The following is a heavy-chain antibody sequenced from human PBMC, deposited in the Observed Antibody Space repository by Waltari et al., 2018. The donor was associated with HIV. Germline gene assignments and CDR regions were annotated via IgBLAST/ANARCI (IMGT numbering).Heavy chain of an antibody. CDR1: GYSRSRGYN. D-gene: IGHD1-26*01. CDR3: ARRRAQGDFDY. Sequence: QVQLQESGPGLVKTSETLSLICAVSGYSRSRGYNWGWIRQPPGEGLEWIGSTSYSEGTYYNPSLRSRVTISLDTSKNQFSLNLNSVTAADTAVYFCARRRAQGDFDYWGQGTLVTVSS. V-gene: IGHV4-38-2*01. J-gene: IGHJ4*02. CDR2: TSYSEGT.